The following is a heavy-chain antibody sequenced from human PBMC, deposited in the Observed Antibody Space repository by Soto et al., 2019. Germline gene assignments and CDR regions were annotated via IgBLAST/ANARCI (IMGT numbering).Heavy chain of an antibody. CDR1: GGSFSDYY. J-gene: IGHJ5*02. CDR3: ARDPVP. V-gene: IGHV4-34*01. Sequence: PSETLSLTCAVYGGSFSDYYWTWIRQPPGKGLEWIGEINHSGSTNYNPSLKSRVTISVDTSKNQFSLKLTSVTAADTAVYYCARDPVPWGQGTLVNVSS. CDR2: INHSGST.